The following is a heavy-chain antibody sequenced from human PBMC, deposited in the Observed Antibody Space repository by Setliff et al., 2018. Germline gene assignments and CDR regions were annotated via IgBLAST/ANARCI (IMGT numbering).Heavy chain of an antibody. Sequence: LSLTCAVYGGSFSGYYWSWIRQPPGKGLEWIGEINHSGSTNYNPSLKSRVTISVDTSKNQFSLRLSSVTAADTAVYYCARGSGYSSSKYFQHWGQGTLVIVSS. D-gene: IGHD5-18*01. CDR3: ARGSGYSSSKYFQH. V-gene: IGHV4-34*01. J-gene: IGHJ1*01. CDR2: INHSGST. CDR1: GGSFSGYY.